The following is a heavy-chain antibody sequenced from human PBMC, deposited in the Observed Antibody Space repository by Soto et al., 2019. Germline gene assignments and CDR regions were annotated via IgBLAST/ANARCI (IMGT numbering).Heavy chain of an antibody. V-gene: IGHV4-59*08. CDR2: MYFGGSF. CDR1: GASVSHGY. D-gene: IGHD5-18*01. Sequence: LETLSLTCNVSGASVSHGYWSLIRQPPGKGLEWIGFMYFGGSFNYNPSLTSRATISVDTSKNQFSPKLSSVTAADTAVYYCACIFSGGYSYGFYYYGMDVWGQGTTVTVSS. CDR3: ACIFSGGYSYGFYYYGMDV. J-gene: IGHJ6*02.